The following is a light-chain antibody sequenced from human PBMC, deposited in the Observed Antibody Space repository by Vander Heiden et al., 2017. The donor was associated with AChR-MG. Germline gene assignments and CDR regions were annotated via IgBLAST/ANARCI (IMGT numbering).Light chain of an antibody. CDR2: EVI. Sequence: QSALTQPASVSASPGQSITISCTGTSSDVGNYDLVSWYQQLPAEAPKLIIYEVIKRPSGVSDRFFGSKSDNTASLTISGLQTEDEADYYCCSYAHRNVLFGGGTKLTVL. J-gene: IGLJ2*01. CDR1: SSDVGNYDL. V-gene: IGLV2-23*02. CDR3: CSYAHRNVL.